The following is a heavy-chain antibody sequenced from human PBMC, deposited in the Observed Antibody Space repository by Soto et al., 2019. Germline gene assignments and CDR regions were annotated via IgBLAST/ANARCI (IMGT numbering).Heavy chain of an antibody. CDR3: TVWGSGNDFGAA. Sequence: EVQLVESGGGLVQPGGFLRLSCAASGFTFSDHYMDWVRQAPGKGLEWVGRSKNKADSYTTEYDASVKGRFSISRDGSKNSLFLQMNSLKTEDTAVYYCTVWGSGNDFGAAWGQGILVTVSS. D-gene: IGHD3-10*01. V-gene: IGHV3-72*01. CDR2: SKNKADSYTT. J-gene: IGHJ4*02. CDR1: GFTFSDHY.